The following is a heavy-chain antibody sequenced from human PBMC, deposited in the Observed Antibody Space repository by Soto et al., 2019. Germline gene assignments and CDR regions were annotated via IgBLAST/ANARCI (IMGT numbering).Heavy chain of an antibody. Sequence: EVQLLESGGGLVQPGESLRLSCAASGFTFSNYAMSWVRQAPGKGPEWVAGIAANGGAAYLADSVKGRFTISRDNSKNTLYLQMISLRPDDTALYYCGKDPNGDYVGAFDICGQGTMVTVSS. J-gene: IGHJ3*02. CDR2: IAANGGAA. CDR1: GFTFSNYA. D-gene: IGHD4-17*01. V-gene: IGHV3-23*01. CDR3: GKDPNGDYVGAFDI.